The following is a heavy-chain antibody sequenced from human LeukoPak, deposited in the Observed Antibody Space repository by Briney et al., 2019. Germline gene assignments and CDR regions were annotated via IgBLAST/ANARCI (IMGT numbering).Heavy chain of an antibody. CDR3: ARATTAAIYLADYYYYGMDV. Sequence: GGSLRLSCAASGFTFSSYGMHWVRQAPGKGLEWVAVIWYDGSNKYYADSVKGRFTISRDNSKNTLYLQMGSLRAEDMAVYYCARATTAAIYLADYYYYGMDVWGQGTTVTVSS. V-gene: IGHV3-33*01. D-gene: IGHD2-2*01. CDR1: GFTFSSYG. CDR2: IWYDGSNK. J-gene: IGHJ6*02.